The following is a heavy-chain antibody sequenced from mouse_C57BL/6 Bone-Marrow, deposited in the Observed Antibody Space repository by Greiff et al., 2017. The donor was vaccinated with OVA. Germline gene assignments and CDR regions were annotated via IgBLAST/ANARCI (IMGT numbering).Heavy chain of an antibody. Sequence: QVQLQQSGPGLVQPSQSLSISCTASGFSLTSYGVHWVRQSPGKGLEWLGVIWRGGSTDYNAAFMSRLSITKDNSKSQVFFKMNSLQADDTTIYYCAKNKGYCYGSSYAMDYWGQGTSVTVSS. CDR3: AKNKGYCYGSSYAMDY. J-gene: IGHJ4*01. CDR2: IWRGGST. D-gene: IGHD1-1*01. V-gene: IGHV2-5*01. CDR1: GFSLTSYG.